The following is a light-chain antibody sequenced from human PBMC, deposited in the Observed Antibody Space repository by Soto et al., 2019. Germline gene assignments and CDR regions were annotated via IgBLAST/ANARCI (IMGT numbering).Light chain of an antibody. CDR3: SSYAGSSTFVV. CDR2: EVS. J-gene: IGLJ2*01. CDR1: SSDIGNYNF. Sequence: QSALTQPASVSGSPGQSITISCTGTSSDIGNYNFVSWYQQHPGKAPKLMIYEVSNRPSGVSNRFSGSKSGNTASLTISGLQAEDEADYYCSSYAGSSTFVVFGGGTKVTVL. V-gene: IGLV2-23*02.